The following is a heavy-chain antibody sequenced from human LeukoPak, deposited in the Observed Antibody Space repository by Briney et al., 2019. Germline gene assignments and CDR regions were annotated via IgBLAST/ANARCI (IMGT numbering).Heavy chain of an antibody. J-gene: IGHJ2*01. CDR2: IIPVFGTA. CDR3: ARAPQGYSSSWLYWYFDL. Sequence: ASVKVSCKASGGTSSSYAISWVRQAPGQGLEWMGGIIPVFGTANYAQKFQGRVTITADESTSTAYMELSSLRSEDTAVYYCARAPQGYSSSWLYWYFDLWGRGTLVTVSS. V-gene: IGHV1-69*13. CDR1: GGTSSSYA. D-gene: IGHD6-13*01.